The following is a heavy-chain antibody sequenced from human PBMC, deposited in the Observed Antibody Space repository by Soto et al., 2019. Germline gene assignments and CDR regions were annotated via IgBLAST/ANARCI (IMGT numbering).Heavy chain of an antibody. Sequence: VGSLRLSCVASVITFGSRAMSWVRQAPGEGLEWVSSITDTGGDTKYADSVRGRFTISRDNSKNTLYLLMRRLRAEDSALYFCARGSEESYPGSRIFDLWGRGTLVTVSS. CDR1: VITFGSRA. J-gene: IGHJ4*02. CDR2: ITDTGGDT. D-gene: IGHD3-10*01. CDR3: ARGSEESYPGSRIFDL. V-gene: IGHV3-23*01.